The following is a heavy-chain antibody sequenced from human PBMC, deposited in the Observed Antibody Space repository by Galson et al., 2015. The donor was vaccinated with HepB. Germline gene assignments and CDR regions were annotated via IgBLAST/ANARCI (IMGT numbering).Heavy chain of an antibody. D-gene: IGHD1-26*01. CDR1: GFEFSMYS. CDR2: ISGNSGRI. J-gene: IGHJ4*02. CDR3: TRGDGADSWYSEF. V-gene: IGHV3-48*02. Sequence: SLRLSCAASGFEFSMYSMNWVRQAPGKGLEWISYISGNSGRIDYADSVQGRFTISRDNARNSMYLQMRSLKDEDTAVYFCTRGDGADSWYSEFWSQGTLVTVSS.